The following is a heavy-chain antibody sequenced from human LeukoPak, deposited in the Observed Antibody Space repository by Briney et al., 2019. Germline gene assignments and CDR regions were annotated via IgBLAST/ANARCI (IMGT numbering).Heavy chain of an antibody. CDR1: GFTFSSYS. D-gene: IGHD6-19*01. Sequence: GGSLRLSCAASGFTFSSYSMNWVRQAPGKGLEWVSSISSSSSYIYYADSVKGRFTISRDNAKNSLYLQMNSLRAEDTAVYYCARDTEIAVAGTDYYGMDVWSQGTTVTVSS. J-gene: IGHJ6*02. V-gene: IGHV3-21*01. CDR2: ISSSSSYI. CDR3: ARDTEIAVAGTDYYGMDV.